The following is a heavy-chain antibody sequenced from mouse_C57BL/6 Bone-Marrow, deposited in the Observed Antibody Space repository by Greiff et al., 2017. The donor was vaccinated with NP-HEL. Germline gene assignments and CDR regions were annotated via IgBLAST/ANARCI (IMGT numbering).Heavy chain of an antibody. V-gene: IGHV1-26*01. CDR1: GYTFTDYY. J-gene: IGHJ2*01. Sequence: VQLQQSGPELVKPGASVKISCKASGYTFTDYYMNWVKQSHGKSLEWIGDINPNNGGTSYTQKFKGKATLTVDKSSSSAYMELSSLTSEDSAVYYCAREGYYGSPYYVDYWGQGTTLTVSA. D-gene: IGHD1-1*01. CDR2: INPNNGGT. CDR3: AREGYYGSPYYVDY.